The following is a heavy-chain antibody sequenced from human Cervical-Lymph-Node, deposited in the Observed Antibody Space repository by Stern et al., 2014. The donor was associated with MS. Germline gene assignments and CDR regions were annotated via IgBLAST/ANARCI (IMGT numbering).Heavy chain of an antibody. D-gene: IGHD3-22*01. CDR3: ARDRVVINPAYYFDY. Sequence: VQLVESGGGVVQPGRSLRLSCTASGFTFSTYAMHWVRQAPGKGLEWVAILSNDGSDEYYADSVKGRITISRDNSKNTLYLQMDSLRAEDTAVYYCARDRVVINPAYYFDYWGQGTLVTVSS. CDR1: GFTFSTYA. CDR2: LSNDGSDE. V-gene: IGHV3-33*05. J-gene: IGHJ4*02.